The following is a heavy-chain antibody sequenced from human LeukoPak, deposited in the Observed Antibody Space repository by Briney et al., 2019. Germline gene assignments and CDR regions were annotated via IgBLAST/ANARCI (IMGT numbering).Heavy chain of an antibody. Sequence: KTSETLSLTCTVSGGSISSGSYYWSWIRQPAGKGLEWIGRIETSGNTNYKPSLKSRVTMSVDTSKNQFSLKLSSVTAADTAVYYCARVSSSWYQDWYFDLWGRGTLVTVSS. D-gene: IGHD6-13*01. V-gene: IGHV4-61*02. CDR2: IETSGNT. J-gene: IGHJ2*01. CDR1: GGSISSGSYY. CDR3: ARVSSSWYQDWYFDL.